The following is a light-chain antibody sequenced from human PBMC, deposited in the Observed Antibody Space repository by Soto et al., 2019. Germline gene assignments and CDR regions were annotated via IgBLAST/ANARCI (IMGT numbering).Light chain of an antibody. CDR1: QSVSRY. J-gene: IGKJ4*01. CDR3: QQRSNWPLT. V-gene: IGKV3-11*01. Sequence: EIVLTQSPATLSLSPGERATLSCRASQSVSRYLAWYQQKPGQPPRLLIYDASNRATGIPARFSGSGSGTDFTLIISSLDPEDFAFYYCQQRSNWPLTFGGGTKVDI. CDR2: DAS.